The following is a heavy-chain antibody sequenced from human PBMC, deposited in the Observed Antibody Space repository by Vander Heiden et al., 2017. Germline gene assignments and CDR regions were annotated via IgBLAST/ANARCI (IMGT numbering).Heavy chain of an antibody. Sequence: EVQLVPSGAEVKKPGESLKISCKGSGYTFRNYWINWVRQKPGKGLEWRGRIDPSDSYTNYSPSFQGHVTISVDNSISTAYLQWGSLKASDSGMYFCAGLSANYYGTDWHFDLWGRGTLVTVSS. CDR3: AGLSANYYGTDWHFDL. D-gene: IGHD1-26*01. V-gene: IGHV5-10-1*03. CDR2: IDPSDSYT. J-gene: IGHJ2*01. CDR1: GYTFRNYW.